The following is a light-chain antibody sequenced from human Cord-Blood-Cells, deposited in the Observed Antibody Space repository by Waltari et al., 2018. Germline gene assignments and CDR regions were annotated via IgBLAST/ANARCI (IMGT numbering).Light chain of an antibody. Sequence: DIQMTQSPSSLSASVGDIVIITCRASQISSSYLNWYQKKPGKAPKLLIYAAHSLKRGVPSRFSGSGSGTDFTLTISMLQPEDFATYYCQQSYSTPWTFGQGTKVEIK. V-gene: IGKV1-39*01. CDR2: AAH. CDR1: QISSSY. J-gene: IGKJ1*01. CDR3: QQSYSTPWT.